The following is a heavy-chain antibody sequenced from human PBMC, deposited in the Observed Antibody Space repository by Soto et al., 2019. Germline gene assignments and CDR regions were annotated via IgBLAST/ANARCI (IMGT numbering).Heavy chain of an antibody. CDR3: ARVLYGSGSYYNGEYNWFDP. V-gene: IGHV1-69*13. J-gene: IGHJ5*02. D-gene: IGHD3-10*01. CDR2: IIPIFGTA. Sequence: SVKVSCKASGGTFSSYAISWVRQAPGQGLEWMGGIIPIFGTANYAQKFQGRVTITADESTSTAYMELSSLRSEDTAVYYCARVLYGSGSYYNGEYNWFDPWGQGTLVTVSS. CDR1: GGTFSSYA.